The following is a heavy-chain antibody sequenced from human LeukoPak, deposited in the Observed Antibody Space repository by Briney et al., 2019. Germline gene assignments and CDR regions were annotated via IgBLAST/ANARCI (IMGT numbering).Heavy chain of an antibody. CDR3: ARAHRGDGYLTSYYYMDV. CDR1: GFTFRSYW. D-gene: IGHD5-24*01. Sequence: PGGSLRLSCAASGFTFRSYWMHWVRQAPGKGLVWVSRINIDGSSTSYGDSVKGRFTISRDNAKNTLYLHMNSLRDEDTAVYYCARAHRGDGYLTSYYYMDVWGKGTPVTISS. J-gene: IGHJ6*03. CDR2: INIDGSST. V-gene: IGHV3-74*01.